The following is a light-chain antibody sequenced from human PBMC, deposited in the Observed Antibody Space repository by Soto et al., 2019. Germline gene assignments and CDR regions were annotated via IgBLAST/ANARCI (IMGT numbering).Light chain of an antibody. CDR2: EVS. CDR3: SSYAGSNNFVV. V-gene: IGLV2-8*01. J-gene: IGLJ2*01. Sequence: QSALTQPPSASGSPGQSVTISCTGTSSDVGGYNSVSWYQHHPGKAPKLMIYEVSKRPSGVPARFSGSRSGNTASLTVSGLQAEDEADYYCSSYAGSNNFVVFGGGTKVTVL. CDR1: SSDVGGYNS.